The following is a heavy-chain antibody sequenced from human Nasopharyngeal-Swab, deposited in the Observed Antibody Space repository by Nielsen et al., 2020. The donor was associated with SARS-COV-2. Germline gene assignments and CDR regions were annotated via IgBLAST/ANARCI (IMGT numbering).Heavy chain of an antibody. CDR3: ARHVSSSWYAAVAGIRAFDY. V-gene: IGHV4-39*01. CDR2: IYYSGST. J-gene: IGHJ4*02. D-gene: IGHD6-13*01. Sequence: WIRQPPGKGLEWIGSIYYSGSTYYNPSLKSRVTIYVDTSKNRFSLKLSSVTAADTAVYYCARHVSSSWYAAVAGIRAFDYWGQGTLVTVSS.